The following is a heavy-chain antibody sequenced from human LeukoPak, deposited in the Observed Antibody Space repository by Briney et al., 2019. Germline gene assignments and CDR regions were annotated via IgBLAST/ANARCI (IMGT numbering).Heavy chain of an antibody. Sequence: PGGSLRLSCVVSGFTFSNAWMSWVRQAPGKGLEWVSYISSSSSTIYYADSVKGRFTISRDNAKNSLYLQMNSLRAEDTAVYYCARVSFSINAFDIWGQGTMVTLSS. CDR2: ISSSSSTI. J-gene: IGHJ3*02. CDR3: ARVSFSINAFDI. CDR1: GFTFSNAW. V-gene: IGHV3-48*04. D-gene: IGHD3-16*02.